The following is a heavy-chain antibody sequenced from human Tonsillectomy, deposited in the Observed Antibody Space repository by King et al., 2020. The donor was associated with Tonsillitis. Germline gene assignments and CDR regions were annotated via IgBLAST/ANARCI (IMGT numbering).Heavy chain of an antibody. Sequence: LQLQESGPGLVKPSETLSLTCTVSGGSINSYYWSLIRQPPGKGLEWIGYIYYSGSTNYNPSLKSRVTMSVDSSKNQFSLKLNSVTAADTAVYYCAKSSGWSAFDIWGQGTMVTVSS. CDR3: AKSSGWSAFDI. D-gene: IGHD6-19*01. J-gene: IGHJ3*02. CDR2: IYYSGST. CDR1: GGSINSYY. V-gene: IGHV4-59*01.